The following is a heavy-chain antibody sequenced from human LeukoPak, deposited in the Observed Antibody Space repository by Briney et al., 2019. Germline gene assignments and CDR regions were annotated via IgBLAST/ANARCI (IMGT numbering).Heavy chain of an antibody. CDR2: ISGSGGST. CDR1: GFTFSSYA. J-gene: IGHJ4*02. V-gene: IGHV3-23*01. D-gene: IGHD3-22*01. Sequence: PGGSLRFSGAASGFTFSSYAMSWVRQAPGKGLEWVSAISGSGGSTYYADSVKGRVTISRDNSKNTLYLQMNSLRAEDTAVYYCAKSANYYDSSGHGYWGQGTLVTVSS. CDR3: AKSANYYDSSGHGY.